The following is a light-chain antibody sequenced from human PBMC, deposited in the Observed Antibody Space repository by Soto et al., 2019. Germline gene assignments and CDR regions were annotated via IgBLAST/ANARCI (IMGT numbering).Light chain of an antibody. CDR3: QQPRP. CDR1: QSVSSH. J-gene: IGKJ1*01. CDR2: DEC. V-gene: IGKV3-11*01. Sequence: EIVLTQSPATLSLSPGERATLSCRASQSVSSHLALYQQKPGQAPRLLSYDECSRATGIPARFSGSGSGTDFSLTLSSLEPEDIEVYLCQQPRPVGQGTKVEIK.